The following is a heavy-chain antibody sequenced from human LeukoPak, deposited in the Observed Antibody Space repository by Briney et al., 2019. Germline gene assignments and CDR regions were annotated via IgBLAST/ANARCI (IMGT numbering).Heavy chain of an antibody. J-gene: IGHJ4*02. V-gene: IGHV1-8*01. D-gene: IGHD4-17*01. CDR2: MNPNSGNT. Sequence: ASVKVSCKASGYTFTSYDINWVRQATGQGLEWMGWMNPNSGNTGYAQKFQGRVTMTRNTSISTAYMELSSLRSEDTAVYCCARGIYGDYEGDYWGQGTLVIVSS. CDR3: ARGIYGDYEGDY. CDR1: GYTFTSYD.